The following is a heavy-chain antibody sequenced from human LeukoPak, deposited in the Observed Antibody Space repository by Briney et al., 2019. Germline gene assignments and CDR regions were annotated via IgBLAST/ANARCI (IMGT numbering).Heavy chain of an antibody. CDR3: ARVNAAAGTFDY. V-gene: IGHV3-48*03. Sequence: GGSLRLSCVASGFTFSSYEMNWVRQAPGKGLEWVSYISSSGSTIYYADSVKGRFTISRDNAKNSLYLQMNSLRAEDTAVYYCARVNAAAGTFDYWGQGTLVTVSS. CDR2: ISSSGSTI. CDR1: GFTFSSYE. J-gene: IGHJ4*02. D-gene: IGHD6-13*01.